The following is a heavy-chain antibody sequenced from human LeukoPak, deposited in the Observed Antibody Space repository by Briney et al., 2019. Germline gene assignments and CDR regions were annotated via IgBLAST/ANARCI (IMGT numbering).Heavy chain of an antibody. D-gene: IGHD4-23*01. Sequence: EASVKVSCKVSGYTLNELSMHWVRQAPGEGLEWMGGFDPADGETVYAHRFQGRLTMTEDTSTNTGYMELTSLRSEDTAVYYCAADGGGLSSVVTPRSSPFDYWGQGTLVTVSS. CDR3: AADGGGLSSVVTPRSSPFDY. CDR2: FDPADGET. V-gene: IGHV1-24*01. CDR1: GYTLNELS. J-gene: IGHJ4*02.